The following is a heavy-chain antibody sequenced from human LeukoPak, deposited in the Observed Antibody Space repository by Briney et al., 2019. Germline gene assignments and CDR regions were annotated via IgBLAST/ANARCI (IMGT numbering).Heavy chain of an antibody. J-gene: IGHJ4*02. V-gene: IGHV4-59*01. CDR2: ISYSGSP. D-gene: IGHD4-23*01. Sequence: SETLSLTCTVSGGSISSYYWSWIRQPPGKGLEWIGSISYSGSPSYNPSLKSRVTISVDTSKNQFSLKLSSVTAADTAVYYCATYSSGGNSLFDYWGQGTLVTVSS. CDR1: GGSISSYY. CDR3: ATYSSGGNSLFDY.